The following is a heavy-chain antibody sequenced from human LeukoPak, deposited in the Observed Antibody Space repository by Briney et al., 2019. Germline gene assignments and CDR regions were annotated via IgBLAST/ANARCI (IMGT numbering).Heavy chain of an antibody. J-gene: IGHJ3*02. CDR2: IYPNSGDT. CDR1: GHTFTDYY. CDR3: ARVPVSCAFDI. Sequence: ASVKVSCKASGHTFTDYYIHWVRQAPGQGLEWMGWIYPNSGDTNYAQKFQGRVTMTRDTSITTAYMQLSRLRSDDTAVYYCARVPVSCAFDIWGQGTMVTVSS. V-gene: IGHV1-2*02.